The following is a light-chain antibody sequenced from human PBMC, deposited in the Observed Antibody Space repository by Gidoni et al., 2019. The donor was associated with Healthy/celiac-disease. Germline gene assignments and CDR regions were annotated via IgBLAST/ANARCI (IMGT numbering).Light chain of an antibody. CDR3: QAWDSSTVV. CDR1: TLGDKY. CDR2: QDN. J-gene: IGLJ2*01. Sequence: SYELTQPPSVSVSPGQTASITCSGDTLGDKYACWYQQRPGQSPVLLIYQDNKRPSGIPERFSGSNTRNTATLTVSGTEAMDEDDYYCQAWDSSTVVFAGGTKLTVL. V-gene: IGLV3-1*01.